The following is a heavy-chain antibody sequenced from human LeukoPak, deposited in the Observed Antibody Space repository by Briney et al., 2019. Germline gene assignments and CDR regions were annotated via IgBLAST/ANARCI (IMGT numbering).Heavy chain of an antibody. J-gene: IGHJ4*02. CDR1: GYTFTSYY. Sequence: ASVKVSCKASGYTFTSYYMHWVRQAPGQGLEWMGIINPSGGSTSYAQKFQGRVTMTRDMSTSTVYMELSSLRSEDTAVYYCARGTLGANRGGYFDYWGQGTLVTVSS. D-gene: IGHD3-10*01. V-gene: IGHV1-46*01. CDR3: ARGTLGANRGGYFDY. CDR2: INPSGGST.